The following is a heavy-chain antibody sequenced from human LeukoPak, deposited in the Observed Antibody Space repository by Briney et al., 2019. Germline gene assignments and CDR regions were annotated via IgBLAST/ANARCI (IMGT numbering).Heavy chain of an antibody. J-gene: IGHJ3*02. V-gene: IGHV3-48*03. Sequence: GGSLRLSCAASGLTFSSYEMNWVRQDPGKGLEWVSYISTSGSTIYNVDSVKGRFTISRDNAKNSLYLQMNSLRAEDTAVYYCARERYDAFDIWGQGTMVTVSS. CDR3: ARERYDAFDI. CDR1: GLTFSSYE. D-gene: IGHD3-16*02. CDR2: ISTSGSTI.